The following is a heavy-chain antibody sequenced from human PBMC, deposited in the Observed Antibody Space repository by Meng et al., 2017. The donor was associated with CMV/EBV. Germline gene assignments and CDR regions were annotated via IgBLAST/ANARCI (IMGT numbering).Heavy chain of an antibody. Sequence: ASVKVSCKASGYTFTGYYMYWVRQAPGQGLEWMGWINPNSGGTNYAQKFQGRVTMTRDTSISTAYMELSRLRSDDTAVYYCARGIWFGEPGGMDVWGPGTTVTVSS. V-gene: IGHV1-2*02. CDR1: GYTFTGYY. CDR3: ARGIWFGEPGGMDV. CDR2: INPNSGGT. D-gene: IGHD3-10*01. J-gene: IGHJ6*02.